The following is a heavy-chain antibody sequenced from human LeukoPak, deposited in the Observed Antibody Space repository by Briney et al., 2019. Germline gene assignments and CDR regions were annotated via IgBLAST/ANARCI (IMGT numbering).Heavy chain of an antibody. CDR1: GCTFTNYA. D-gene: IGHD6-25*01. J-gene: IGHJ4*02. Sequence: ASVKVSCKASGCTFTNYAIHWVRQAPGQRLEWMGWSNSDKGNTEYSQKFQGRVIITRDTPASTAYMELSSLRPEDTAVFFCARGGPNKSGWTLDYWGQGTLVTVSS. V-gene: IGHV1-3*01. CDR3: ARGGPNKSGWTLDY. CDR2: SNSDKGNT.